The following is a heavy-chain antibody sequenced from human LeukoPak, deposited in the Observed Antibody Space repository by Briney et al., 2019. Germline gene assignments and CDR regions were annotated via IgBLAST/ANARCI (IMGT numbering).Heavy chain of an antibody. CDR3: ARDDSGSYLGY. D-gene: IGHD1-26*01. CDR2: IYTSGST. Sequence: SETLSLTCTVSGGSISSYYWSWIRHPAGKGLEWVGRIYTSGSTNYNPPLKSRVTMSVDTATNQFSLKLSSVTAADTAVYYCARDDSGSYLGYCGQGTLVTVS. V-gene: IGHV4-4*07. J-gene: IGHJ4*02. CDR1: GGSISSYY.